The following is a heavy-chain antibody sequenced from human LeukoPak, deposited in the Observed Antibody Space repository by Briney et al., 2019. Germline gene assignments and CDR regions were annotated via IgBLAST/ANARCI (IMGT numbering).Heavy chain of an antibody. Sequence: SVKVSCKASGGTFSSYAISWVRQAPGQGLEWMGGIIPIFGTANYAQKFQGRVTITADESTSTAYMELSSLRSEDTAVYYCARDLGATYPLDYWGQGTLVTVSS. CDR2: IIPIFGTA. D-gene: IGHD1-26*01. V-gene: IGHV1-69*01. CDR1: GGTFSSYA. CDR3: ARDLGATYPLDY. J-gene: IGHJ4*02.